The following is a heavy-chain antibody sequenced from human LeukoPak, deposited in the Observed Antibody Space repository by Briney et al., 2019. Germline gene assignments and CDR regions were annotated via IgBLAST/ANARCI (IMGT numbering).Heavy chain of an antibody. V-gene: IGHV3-53*01. D-gene: IGHD3-10*01. J-gene: IGHJ4*02. CDR2: FSSGGDT. Sequence: PGGSLRLSCAASGFIVSNFYMAWVRQAPGKGLEWVSVFSSGGDTYYAESVKGRFTIYRDNSKNTLYLQISSLRAEDTAVYYCARGSFGVFDYWGQGILVTVSS. CDR1: GFIVSNFY. CDR3: ARGSFGVFDY.